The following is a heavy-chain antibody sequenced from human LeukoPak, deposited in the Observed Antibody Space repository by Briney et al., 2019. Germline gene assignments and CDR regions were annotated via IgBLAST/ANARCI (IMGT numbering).Heavy chain of an antibody. D-gene: IGHD6-13*01. CDR2: ISSSSSYI. CDR1: GFTFSSYI. V-gene: IGHV3-21*01. CDR3: ARGRIAAAEY. J-gene: IGHJ4*02. Sequence: TGGSLRLSCAASGFTFSSYIMNWVRQAPGKGLEWVSSISSSSSYIYYADSVKGRFTISRDNAKNSLYLQMNSLRAEDTAVYYCARGRIAAAEYRGQGTLVTVSS.